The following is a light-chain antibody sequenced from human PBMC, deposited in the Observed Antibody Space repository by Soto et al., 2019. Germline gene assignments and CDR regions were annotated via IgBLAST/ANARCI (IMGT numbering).Light chain of an antibody. CDR3: SSYTSSSTLYV. Sequence: SALTQPASVYGSPGQSITIYCTGTSSDVGGYNYVSWYQQHPGKAPKLMIYDVSNRPSGVSNRFSGSKSGNTASLTISGLQAEDEADYYCSSYTSSSTLYVFGTGTKVTVL. J-gene: IGLJ1*01. V-gene: IGLV2-14*01. CDR1: SSDVGGYNY. CDR2: DVS.